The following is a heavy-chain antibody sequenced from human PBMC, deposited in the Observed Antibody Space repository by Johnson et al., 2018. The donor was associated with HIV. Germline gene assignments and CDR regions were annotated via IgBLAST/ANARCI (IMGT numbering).Heavy chain of an antibody. J-gene: IGHJ3*02. V-gene: IGHV3-30*18. CDR3: AKAEYCDI. D-gene: IGHD6-6*01. CDR2: ASYDGDNK. CDR1: HFTFGAYA. Sequence: QVQLVESGGGVVQPGKSLRLSCAASHFTFGAYAIHWVRLAPGKGLEWVAVASYDGDNKYYADSVNGRFTISKDNSKDTLYLQMNSLRTEDTAVYYCAKAEYCDIWGQGTMVTVSS.